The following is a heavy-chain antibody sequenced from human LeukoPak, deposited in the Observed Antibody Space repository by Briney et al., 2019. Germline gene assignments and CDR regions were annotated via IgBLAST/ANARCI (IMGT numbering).Heavy chain of an antibody. CDR2: IIPIFGTA. J-gene: IGHJ4*02. Sequence: GASVKVSCKASGGTFSSYAISWVRQAPGQGLEWMGGIIPIFGTANYAQKFQGRVTITTDESTSTAYMELSSLRSEDTAVYYCAREINYYDSSGLGEDYFDYWGQGTLVTVSS. V-gene: IGHV1-69*05. CDR1: GGTFSSYA. D-gene: IGHD3-22*01. CDR3: AREINYYDSSGLGEDYFDY.